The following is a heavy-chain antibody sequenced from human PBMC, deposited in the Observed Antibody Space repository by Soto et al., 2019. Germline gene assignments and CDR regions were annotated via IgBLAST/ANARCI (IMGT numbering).Heavy chain of an antibody. V-gene: IGHV3-23*01. Sequence: EVQLLESGGGLVQPGGSLRLSCAASGFTFNNYAMTWVRQAPGKGLEWVSAISGGGATKSYADSVKGRFTVSRDGSKNTLYLQMSSLRAEDTALYYCAKGRGGSGSLTPRVDFWGQGTLFTVSS. CDR2: ISGGGATK. J-gene: IGHJ4*02. D-gene: IGHD3-10*01. CDR1: GFTFNNYA. CDR3: AKGRGGSGSLTPRVDF.